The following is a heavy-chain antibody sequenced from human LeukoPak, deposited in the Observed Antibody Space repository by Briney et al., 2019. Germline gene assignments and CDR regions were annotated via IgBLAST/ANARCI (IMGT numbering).Heavy chain of an antibody. CDR3: AKEGGPARPGLDS. Sequence: SETLSLTCTVSGASMTSHCWTWMRQDPGTGLEWIGNIFHTGSTSYNPALESRVTISLDTSNNQFSLKMTSVTPADTAVYYCAKEGGPARPGLDSWGQGTLVTVSS. CDR1: GASMTSHC. J-gene: IGHJ4*02. V-gene: IGHV4-59*11. CDR2: IFHTGST. D-gene: IGHD6-6*01.